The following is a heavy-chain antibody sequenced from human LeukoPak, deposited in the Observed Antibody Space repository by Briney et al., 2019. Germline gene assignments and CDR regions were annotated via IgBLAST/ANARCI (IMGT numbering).Heavy chain of an antibody. V-gene: IGHV4-34*01. CDR3: ARKWLTRGGMDV. Sequence: SETLSLTCAVSGGSFSGYYWSWIRQPPGKGLEWIGEINHSGSTNYNPSLKSRVTISVDTSKNQFSLKLSSVTAADTAVYYCARKWLTRGGMDVWGKGTTVTVSS. CDR2: INHSGST. CDR1: GGSFSGYY. J-gene: IGHJ6*04. D-gene: IGHD5-24*01.